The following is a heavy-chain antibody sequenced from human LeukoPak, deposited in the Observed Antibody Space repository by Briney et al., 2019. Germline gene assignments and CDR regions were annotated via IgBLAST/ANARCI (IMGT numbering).Heavy chain of an antibody. J-gene: IGHJ4*02. V-gene: IGHV3-53*01. D-gene: IGHD4-17*01. CDR2: IYSGGST. CDR1: GFTVSSNY. CDR3: ARDPYGNYYFDY. Sequence: GGSLRLSCAASGFTVSSNYMSWVRQAPGKGLEWVSVIYSGGSTYYADSVKGRFTISRDNSKNTLYLQMNSLRAEDTAVYYCARDPYGNYYFDYWGQGTLVTVSS.